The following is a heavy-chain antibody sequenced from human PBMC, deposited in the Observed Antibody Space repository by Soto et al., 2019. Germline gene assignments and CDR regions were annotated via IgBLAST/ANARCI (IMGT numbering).Heavy chain of an antibody. CDR2: IYHSGST. D-gene: IGHD3-22*01. V-gene: IGHV4-4*02. J-gene: IGHJ6*02. CDR3: ARSPDSSGYYPRWYYYGMDV. Sequence: QVQLQESGPGLVKPSGTLSLTCAVSGGSISSSNWWSWVRQPPGKGLEWIGEIYHSGSTNYNPSLKSRVTISVYKSKNQFSLKLSSVTAADTAVYYCARSPDSSGYYPRWYYYGMDVWGQGTTVTVSS. CDR1: GGSISSSNW.